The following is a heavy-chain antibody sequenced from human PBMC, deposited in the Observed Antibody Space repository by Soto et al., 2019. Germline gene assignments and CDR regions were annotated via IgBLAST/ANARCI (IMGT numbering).Heavy chain of an antibody. CDR1: GFTFSSYA. J-gene: IGHJ4*02. V-gene: IGHV3-23*01. Sequence: GGSLRLSCAASGFTFSSYAMSWVRQAPGKGLEWVSAINNSGGSTYYADSVKGRFTISRDNSKNTLYLQMNSLRAEDTAVYYCAKFSYNSSGYLFEYWGQGTLVTVSS. CDR3: AKFSYNSSGYLFEY. D-gene: IGHD3-22*01. CDR2: INNSGGST.